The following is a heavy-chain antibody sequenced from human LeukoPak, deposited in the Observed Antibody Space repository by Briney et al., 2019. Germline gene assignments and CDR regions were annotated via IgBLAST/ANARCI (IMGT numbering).Heavy chain of an antibody. D-gene: IGHD5-12*01. CDR3: ARVRRDIVATIPPYFDY. J-gene: IGHJ4*02. Sequence: SETLSLTCAVYGEPFSGYYWSWIRQPPGKGLEWIGSMSYRGTTYYNPSLKSRVTISVDTSKNQFSLKLSSVTAADTAMYYCARVRRDIVATIPPYFDYWGQGTLVTVSS. CDR1: GEPFSGYY. V-gene: IGHV4-34*01. CDR2: MSYRGTT.